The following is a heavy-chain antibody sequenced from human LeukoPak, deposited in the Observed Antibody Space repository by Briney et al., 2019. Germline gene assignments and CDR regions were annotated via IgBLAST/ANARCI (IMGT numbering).Heavy chain of an antibody. Sequence: SGGSLRLSCAASGFTFSNYNMNWVRQAPGKGLEWVSSISSSSSYIYYADSVKGRFTISRDNAKNSLYLQMNGLRAEDTAVYYCARVTYYDSSGYSHWGQGTLVTVSS. V-gene: IGHV3-21*01. D-gene: IGHD3-22*01. CDR1: GFTFSNYN. CDR2: ISSSSSYI. J-gene: IGHJ4*02. CDR3: ARVTYYDSSGYSH.